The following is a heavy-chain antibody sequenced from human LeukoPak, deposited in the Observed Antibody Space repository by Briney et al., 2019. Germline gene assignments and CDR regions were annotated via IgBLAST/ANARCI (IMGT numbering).Heavy chain of an antibody. CDR2: IYPGDSDT. D-gene: IGHD3-3*01. Sequence: GESLKTSCWGSGYKFNSYWIGWVRQMPGKGLEWMGIIYPGDSDTRYSPSFQGQVTISADKSISTAYLQWSSLKASDTAMYYCARGFNFWSGYTFKNWFDPWGQGTLVTASS. CDR1: GYKFNSYW. V-gene: IGHV5-51*01. CDR3: ARGFNFWSGYTFKNWFDP. J-gene: IGHJ5*02.